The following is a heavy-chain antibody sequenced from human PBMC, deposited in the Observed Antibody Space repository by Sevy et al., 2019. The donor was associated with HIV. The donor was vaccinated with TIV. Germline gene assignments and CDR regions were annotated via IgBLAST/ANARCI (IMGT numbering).Heavy chain of an antibody. Sequence: GESLKISCAASGFTFSSYGMHWVRQAPGKGLEWVAVISYDGSNKYYADSVKGRFTISRDNSKNTLYLQMNSLRAEDTAVYYCAKVESGGSGVDYWGQGTLVTVSS. D-gene: IGHD1-26*01. CDR1: GFTFSSYG. CDR3: AKVESGGSGVDY. CDR2: ISYDGSNK. V-gene: IGHV3-30*18. J-gene: IGHJ4*02.